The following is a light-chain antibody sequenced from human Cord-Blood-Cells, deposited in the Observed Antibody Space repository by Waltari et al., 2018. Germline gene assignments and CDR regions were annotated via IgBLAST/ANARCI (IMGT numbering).Light chain of an antibody. Sequence: QSVLTKPPSASGTPGQRVTNSCSGSCFNIGSNSVTWYQQLPGTAPKLLIYSNIQRPSWVPDRFSGSKSGTSASRAISGLQAEDEADYYCASWDDSLNGPVFGGGTKLTVL. CDR3: ASWDDSLNGPV. CDR2: SNI. V-gene: IGLV1-44*01. J-gene: IGLJ3*02. CDR1: CFNIGSNS.